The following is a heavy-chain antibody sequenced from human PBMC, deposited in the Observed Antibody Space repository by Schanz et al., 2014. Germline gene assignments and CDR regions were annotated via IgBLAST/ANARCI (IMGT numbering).Heavy chain of an antibody. Sequence: QVQLVQSGVEVKRPGASVRVSCKASGYSFTDYAIHWVRQATGQGLEWMGWMNPTTGNRGYAQNFQGRVTMTRDTSLKTAYIVMTDLKFEDACLYYCAIHYGDRPLWGQGTLIAVSS. CDR2: MNPTTGNR. CDR3: AIHYGDRPL. J-gene: IGHJ4*02. V-gene: IGHV1-8*02. D-gene: IGHD4-17*01. CDR1: GYSFTDYA.